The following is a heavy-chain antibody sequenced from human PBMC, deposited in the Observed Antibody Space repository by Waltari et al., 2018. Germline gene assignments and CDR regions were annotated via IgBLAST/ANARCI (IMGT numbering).Heavy chain of an antibody. V-gene: IGHV3-30-3*01. D-gene: IGHD3-9*01. Sequence: QVQLVESGGGVVQPGRSLRLSCAASGFTFSSYAMHWVRQAPGKGLEWLAVISYDGSNKYYADSVKGRFTISRDNSKNTLYLQMNSLRAEDTAVYYCARSFDWLLDPPFDYWGQGTLVTVSS. J-gene: IGHJ4*02. CDR1: GFTFSSYA. CDR3: ARSFDWLLDPPFDY. CDR2: ISYDGSNK.